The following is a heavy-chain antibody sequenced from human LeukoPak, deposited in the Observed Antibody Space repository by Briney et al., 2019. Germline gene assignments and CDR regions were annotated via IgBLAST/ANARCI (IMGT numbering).Heavy chain of an antibody. Sequence: ASVKVSCKVSGYTLTELSMHWVRQAPGKGLEWMGGFDPEDGETIYAQKFQGRVTMTEDISTDTAYMELSSLRSEDTAVYYCATGGYDYYYYYGMDVWGQETTVTVSS. CDR1: GYTLTELS. CDR3: ATGGYDYYYYYGMDV. CDR2: FDPEDGET. D-gene: IGHD5-12*01. V-gene: IGHV1-24*01. J-gene: IGHJ6*02.